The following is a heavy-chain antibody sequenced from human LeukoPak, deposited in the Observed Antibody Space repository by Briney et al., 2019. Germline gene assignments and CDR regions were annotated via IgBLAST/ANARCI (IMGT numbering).Heavy chain of an antibody. V-gene: IGHV3-23*01. CDR2: ISDGGGST. D-gene: IGHD6-19*01. CDR1: GFTFSSYA. J-gene: IGHJ4*02. CDR3: AKDARRTSGWYFFDY. Sequence: GGSLRLSCAASGFTFSSYAMSWVRQAPGKGLEWVSAISDGGGSTYYADSVKGRFTISRDNSKNTLFLQMNSLRAEDTAVYYCAKDARRTSGWYFFDYWGQGTLVTVSS.